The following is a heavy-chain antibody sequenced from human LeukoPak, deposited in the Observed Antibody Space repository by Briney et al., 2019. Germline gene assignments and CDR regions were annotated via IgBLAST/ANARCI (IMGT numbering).Heavy chain of an antibody. V-gene: IGHV3-23*01. CDR2: ISGSGGST. D-gene: IGHD2-2*01. Sequence: PGGSLRLSCEASGFTFSSYGMSWVRQAPGKGLKWVSLISGSGGSTYYADSVKGRFTISRDNSKNTLYLQMNSLRAEDTAVYYCIISLRYCTSTSCYRWGQGTLVTVSS. J-gene: IGHJ4*02. CDR3: IISLRYCTSTSCYR. CDR1: GFTFSSYG.